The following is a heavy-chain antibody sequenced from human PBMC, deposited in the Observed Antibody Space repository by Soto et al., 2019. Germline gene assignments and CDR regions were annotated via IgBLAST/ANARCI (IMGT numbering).Heavy chain of an antibody. CDR2: INSDGSST. V-gene: IGHV3-74*01. J-gene: IGHJ4*02. CDR3: ARDSRWFGELSPAAIGY. Sequence: EVQLVESGGGLVQSGGSLRLSCAASGFTFSSYWMHWVRQAPGKGLVWVSRINSDGSSTSYADSVKGRFTISRDNAKNTLYLQMNSLRAEDTAVYYCARDSRWFGELSPAAIGYWGQGTLVTVSS. CDR1: GFTFSSYW. D-gene: IGHD3-10*01.